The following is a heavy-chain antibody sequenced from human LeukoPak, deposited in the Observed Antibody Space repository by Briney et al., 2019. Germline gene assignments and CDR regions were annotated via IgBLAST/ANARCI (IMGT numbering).Heavy chain of an antibody. V-gene: IGHV4-39*01. J-gene: IGHJ4*02. CDR1: GGSISTSNYY. D-gene: IGHD6-13*01. Sequence: PSETLSLTCTVSGGSISTSNYYWGWIRQPPGKGLEWIGNIFYSGSTYYNPSLKSRVTISVDTSKSQFSLKLSSVTAADTAVYYCARKGYSSYWYEIGSSFDYWGQGTLVTVSS. CDR3: ARKGYSSYWYEIGSSFDY. CDR2: IFYSGST.